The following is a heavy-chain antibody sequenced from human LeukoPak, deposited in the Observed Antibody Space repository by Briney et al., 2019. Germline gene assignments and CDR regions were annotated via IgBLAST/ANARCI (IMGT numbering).Heavy chain of an antibody. Sequence: PGASLRLSCAASGFTFSSHAMSWVRQAPGKGLEWVSGISGTAGSTYYADSVKGRFTISRDNSKNTLYLQMNSLRVEDTAVYYCAKAPEHCSRGICYYYYYYDMAVWGQGTTVTVSS. D-gene: IGHD2-15*01. CDR2: ISGTAGST. CDR1: GFTFSSHA. CDR3: AKAPEHCSRGICYYYYYYDMAV. V-gene: IGHV3-23*01. J-gene: IGHJ6*02.